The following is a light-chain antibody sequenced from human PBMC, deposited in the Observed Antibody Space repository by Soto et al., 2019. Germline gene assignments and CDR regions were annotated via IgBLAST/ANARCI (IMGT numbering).Light chain of an antibody. CDR1: SSDVGVSNL. J-gene: IGLJ3*02. V-gene: IGLV2-23*02. CDR3: CSYASRRCL. Sequence: QSALTQPASVSGSPGQSITISCTGSSSDVGVSNLVSWYQQHPGKAPKLIIYEVSQRPSGVSHRFSGSKSGNTASLTISGLQGDDGGDYCCCSYASRRCLFGAGTKLTVL. CDR2: EVS.